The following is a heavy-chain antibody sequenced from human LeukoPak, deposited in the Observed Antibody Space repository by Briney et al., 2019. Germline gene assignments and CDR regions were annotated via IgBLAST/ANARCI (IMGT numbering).Heavy chain of an antibody. D-gene: IGHD2-21*01. CDR3: TRRYLLAAFDI. CDR2: IRSKANSYAT. Sequence: TGGSLRLSCAASGFTFSGSAMHWVRQASGKGLEGVGRIRSKANSYATAYAASVKGRFTISRDDSKNTAYLQMNSLKTEDTAVYYCTRRYLLAAFDIWGQGTMVTVSS. V-gene: IGHV3-73*01. CDR1: GFTFSGSA. J-gene: IGHJ3*02.